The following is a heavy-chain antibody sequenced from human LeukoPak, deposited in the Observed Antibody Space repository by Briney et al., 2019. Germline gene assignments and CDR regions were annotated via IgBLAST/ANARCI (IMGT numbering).Heavy chain of an antibody. CDR3: ARHRAYSSSSPFDY. J-gene: IGHJ4*02. CDR2: IYYSGST. CDR1: GGSISSYY. D-gene: IGHD6-6*01. V-gene: IGHV4-59*08. Sequence: PSETLSLTCTVSGGSISSYYWSWIRQPPGKGLEWIGDIYYSGSTNYNPSLKSRVTMFVDMSKNQFSLRLSSVTAADTAVYYCARHRAYSSSSPFDYWGQGTLVTVSS.